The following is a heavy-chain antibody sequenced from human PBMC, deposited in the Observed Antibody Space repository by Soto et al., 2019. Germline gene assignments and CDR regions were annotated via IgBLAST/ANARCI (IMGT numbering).Heavy chain of an antibody. CDR3: ARVSSGYWSDAFDI. D-gene: IGHD3-22*01. J-gene: IGHJ3*02. CDR2: IYYSGST. Sequence: SETLYLTCTVSGGSISSGGYYWSWIRQHPGKGLEWIGYIYYSGSTYYNPSLKSRVTISVDTSKNQFSLKLSSVTAADTAVYYCARVSSGYWSDAFDIWGQGTMVTVSS. CDR1: GGSISSGGYY. V-gene: IGHV4-31*03.